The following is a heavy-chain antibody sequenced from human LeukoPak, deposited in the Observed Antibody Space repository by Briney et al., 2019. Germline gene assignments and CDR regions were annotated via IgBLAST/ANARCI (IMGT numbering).Heavy chain of an antibody. CDR1: GYTFTSYY. Sequence: ASVKVSCKASGYTFTSYYMHWVRQAPGQGLEWMAIINPSGGSTSYAQKFQGRVTMTRDTSTSTVYMELSSLRSEDTAVYYCARDPRPSYESGGYYYPGDYWGQGTLVTASS. D-gene: IGHD3-22*01. J-gene: IGHJ4*02. CDR2: INPSGGST. CDR3: ARDPRPSYESGGYYYPGDY. V-gene: IGHV1-46*01.